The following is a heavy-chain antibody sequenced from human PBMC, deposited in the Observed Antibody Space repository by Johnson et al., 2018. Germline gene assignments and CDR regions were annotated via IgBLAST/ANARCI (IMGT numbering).Heavy chain of an antibody. Sequence: VQLQESGGGLVQPGGSLKLSCAASGFTFSGSAMHWVRQASGKGLEWVGRIRSKANSYATAYAASVKGRFTISRDDSKNTADLQMNSLKTEDTAGYYCTSGYSGYDYYYGMDVWGQGTTVTVSS. CDR1: GFTFSGSA. V-gene: IGHV3-73*02. D-gene: IGHD5-12*01. CDR3: TSGYSGYDYYYGMDV. J-gene: IGHJ6*02. CDR2: IRSKANSYAT.